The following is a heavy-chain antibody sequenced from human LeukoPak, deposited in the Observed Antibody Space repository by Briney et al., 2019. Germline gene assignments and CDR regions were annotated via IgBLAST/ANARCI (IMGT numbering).Heavy chain of an antibody. CDR3: AKELMEYFDY. D-gene: IGHD2-8*01. J-gene: IGHJ4*02. CDR2: ISYDGSNK. Sequence: GGSLRLSCAASGFTFSSYGMHWVRQAPGKGLEWVAVISYDGSNKYYADSVKGRFTISRDNSKNTLYLQMNSLRAEDTAVYYCAKELMEYFDYWGQGTLVTVSS. V-gene: IGHV3-30*18. CDR1: GFTFSSYG.